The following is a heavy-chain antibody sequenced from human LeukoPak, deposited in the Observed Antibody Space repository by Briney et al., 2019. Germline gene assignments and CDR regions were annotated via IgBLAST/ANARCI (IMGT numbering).Heavy chain of an antibody. Sequence: GRSLRLSCAASGFMFSNFGVHWVRQAPGKGLEWVAVISFDGRDMFYADSVKGRFIISRDNSNDMLYLQMSSLRAEDTAIYYCTRDRIFQADSDGWHSFDYWGQGTLVTVSS. D-gene: IGHD6-19*01. CDR3: TRDRIFQADSDGWHSFDY. CDR1: GFMFSNFG. CDR2: ISFDGRDM. J-gene: IGHJ4*02. V-gene: IGHV3-33*01.